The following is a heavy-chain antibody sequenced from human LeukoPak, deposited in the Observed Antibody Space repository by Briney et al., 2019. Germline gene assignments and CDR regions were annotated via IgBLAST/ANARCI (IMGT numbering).Heavy chain of an antibody. Sequence: ASVKVSCKASGYTFTSYYMHWVRHAPGQGLECMGVINPTGDSTNHAQKFQGRVTMTRDTSTSTVYMELTGLTSEAPAVYYCATDWELGYWGQGTLVTVSS. V-gene: IGHV1-46*03. D-gene: IGHD1-26*01. J-gene: IGHJ4*02. CDR1: GYTFTSYY. CDR2: INPTGDST. CDR3: ATDWELGY.